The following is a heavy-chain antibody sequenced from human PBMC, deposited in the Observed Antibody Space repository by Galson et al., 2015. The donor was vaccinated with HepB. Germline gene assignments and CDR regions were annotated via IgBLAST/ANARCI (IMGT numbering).Heavy chain of an antibody. Sequence: SLRLSCAASGFTFDDYGMSWVRQAPGKGLEWISYISSSASTIYYADSVKGRLTISRDNAKNSLYLQMNSLRAEDTAVYYCARGWWIDYWGQGTLVTVSS. D-gene: IGHD2-15*01. CDR3: ARGWWIDY. CDR2: ISSSASTI. J-gene: IGHJ4*02. CDR1: GFTFDDYG. V-gene: IGHV3-48*03.